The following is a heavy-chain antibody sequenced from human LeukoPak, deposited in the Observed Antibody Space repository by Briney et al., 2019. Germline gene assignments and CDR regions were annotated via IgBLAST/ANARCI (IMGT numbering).Heavy chain of an antibody. CDR2: IYTSGST. CDR1: GGSISSGSYY. Sequence: SQTLSLTCTVSGGSISSGSYYWSWIRQPAGKGLEWIGRIYTSGSTNYNPSLKSRVTISVDTSKNQFSLKLSSVTAADTAVYYCARREAAAGTVNWFDPWGQGTLVTVSS. CDR3: ARREAAAGTVNWFDP. V-gene: IGHV4-61*02. J-gene: IGHJ5*02. D-gene: IGHD6-13*01.